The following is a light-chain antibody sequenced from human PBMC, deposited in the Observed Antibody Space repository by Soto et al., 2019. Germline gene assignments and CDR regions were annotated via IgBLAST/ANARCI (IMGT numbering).Light chain of an antibody. V-gene: IGKV3-15*01. CDR3: QQYNNWPPFA. J-gene: IGKJ3*01. Sequence: EIVMTQSPATLSVSPGERATLSCRASQSVSSNLAWYQQKPGQAPRLLIYGASTRATGIPARFSGSGSGTEFTLTISSLQSEAFAVYYCQQYNNWPPFAFGPGTKVAIK. CDR2: GAS. CDR1: QSVSSN.